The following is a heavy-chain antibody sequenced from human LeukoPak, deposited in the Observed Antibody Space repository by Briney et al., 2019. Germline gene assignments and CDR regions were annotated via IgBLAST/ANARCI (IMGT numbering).Heavy chain of an antibody. V-gene: IGHV1-18*01. CDR2: ISAYNGNT. D-gene: IGHD3-22*01. Sequence: ASVKVSCKASGYTFTSYGISWVRQAPGQGLEWMGWISAYNGNTNYAQRLQGRVTMTTDTSTSTAYMELRSLRSDDTAVYYCAVTYYYDSSGYDPLEARVDVWGKGTTVTVSS. J-gene: IGHJ6*04. CDR3: AVTYYYDSSGYDPLEARVDV. CDR1: GYTFTSYG.